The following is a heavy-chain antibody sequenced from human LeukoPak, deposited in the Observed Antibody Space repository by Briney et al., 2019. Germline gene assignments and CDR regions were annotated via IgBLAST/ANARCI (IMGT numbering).Heavy chain of an antibody. CDR3: AHIGRSDGYYYYMDV. CDR2: IYWDDDK. D-gene: IGHD3-10*01. CDR1: GFSLTTNGVG. V-gene: IGHV2-5*02. J-gene: IGHJ6*03. Sequence: SGPALVKPTQTLTLTCTFSGFSLTTNGVGVGWIRQPPGKALEWLALIYWDDDKRYSPSLKSRLTVTKDTSKNQVVLTLTNVDPVDTATYYCAHIGRSDGYYYYMDVWGKGTTVTVSS.